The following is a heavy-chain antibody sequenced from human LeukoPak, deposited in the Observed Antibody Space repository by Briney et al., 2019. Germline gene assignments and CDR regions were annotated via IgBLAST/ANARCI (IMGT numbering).Heavy chain of an antibody. J-gene: IGHJ4*02. CDR2: ITPIFGTA. V-gene: IGHV1-69*05. D-gene: IGHD3-9*01. CDR1: GGTFSSYA. Sequence: SVKVFCRASGGTFSSYAISWVRQAPGQGLEWMGRITPIFGTANYAQKFQGRVTITTDESTSTAYMELSSLRSEDTAVYYCARNPYDILTGYGYYFDYWGQGTLVTVSS. CDR3: ARNPYDILTGYGYYFDY.